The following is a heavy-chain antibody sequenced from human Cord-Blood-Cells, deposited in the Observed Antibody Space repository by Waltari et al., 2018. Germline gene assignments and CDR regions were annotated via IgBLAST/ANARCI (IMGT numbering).Heavy chain of an antibody. Sequence: QVQLQESGPGQVKHSETLTLTCTASGGSISSYYSSWIRQPAGKGLEWIGRIYTSGSTNYNPSLKSQVTMPVDTSKNQFSLKLSSVTAADTAVYYCARQRREYSSSRGDDAFDIWGQGTMVTVSS. CDR1: GGSISSYY. CDR2: IYTSGST. J-gene: IGHJ3*02. CDR3: ARQRREYSSSRGDDAFDI. V-gene: IGHV4-4*07. D-gene: IGHD6-6*01.